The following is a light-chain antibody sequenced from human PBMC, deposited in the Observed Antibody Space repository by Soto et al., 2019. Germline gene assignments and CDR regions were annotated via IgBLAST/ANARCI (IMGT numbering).Light chain of an antibody. CDR1: QSLSSN. CDR2: GAS. Sequence: EIVMTQSPSTLSVSPGERATLSCRASQSLSSNLAWYQQKSGQAPRLLIYGASSRPTGIPDRFSGSGSGTDFTLTISRLEPEDFAVYYCQQYGSSALTFGGGTKVDIK. J-gene: IGKJ4*01. V-gene: IGKV3-20*01. CDR3: QQYGSSALT.